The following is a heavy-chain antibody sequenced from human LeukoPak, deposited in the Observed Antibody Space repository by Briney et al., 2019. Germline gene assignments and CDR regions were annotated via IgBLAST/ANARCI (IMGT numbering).Heavy chain of an antibody. V-gene: IGHV3-30-3*02. Sequence: GGSLRLSWAASGFTFSSYAMHWFRQAPGKGLEWVAVISYDGSNKYYADSVKGRFTISRDNSKNTLYLQMNSLRAEDTAVYHCAKDLPAAYFDYWGQGTLVTVSS. CDR1: GFTFSSYA. CDR2: ISYDGSNK. J-gene: IGHJ4*02. D-gene: IGHD2-2*01. CDR3: AKDLPAAYFDY.